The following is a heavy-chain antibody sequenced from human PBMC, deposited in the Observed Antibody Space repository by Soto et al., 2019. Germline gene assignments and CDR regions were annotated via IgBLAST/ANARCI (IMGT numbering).Heavy chain of an antibody. V-gene: IGHV1-3*01. CDR1: GYTFTSYA. Sequence: QVQLVQSGAEVKKPGASVKVSCKASGYTFTSYAMHWVRQAPGQRLAWLGWINAGNGNTQYSPKVQGRVTITRDTSASTAYMELSSLRSEDTAVYYCASSYSNYALIDYYYYGMDVWGQGTTVTVSS. CDR3: ASSYSNYALIDYYYYGMDV. J-gene: IGHJ6*02. D-gene: IGHD4-4*01. CDR2: INAGNGNT.